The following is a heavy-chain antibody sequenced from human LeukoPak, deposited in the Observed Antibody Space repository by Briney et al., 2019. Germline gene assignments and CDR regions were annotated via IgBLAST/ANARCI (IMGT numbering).Heavy chain of an antibody. D-gene: IGHD6-13*01. V-gene: IGHV3-21*01. CDR2: ISSSSSYI. Sequence: GGSLRLSCAASGFTVSSNYMSWVRQAPGKGLEWVSSISSSSSYIYYADSVKGRFTISRDNAKNSLYLQMNSLRAEDTAVYYCARGTYSSSWYGDFDYWGQGTLVTVSS. CDR1: GFTVSSNY. CDR3: ARGTYSSSWYGDFDY. J-gene: IGHJ4*02.